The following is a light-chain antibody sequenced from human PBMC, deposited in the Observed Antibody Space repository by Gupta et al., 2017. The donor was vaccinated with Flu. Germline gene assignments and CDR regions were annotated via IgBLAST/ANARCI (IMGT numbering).Light chain of an antibody. V-gene: IGLV2-14*01. CDR3: SSYGSNSSYV. CDR2: QVN. Sequence: ALTQPAAVAASPVRSITISCTQTKDDIGNSNFVSWYQQHPGKVPKLIISQVNMRRSGVPDRFSGSKSGKTASLTISGLQAEDEADYYCSSYGSNSSYVFGAGTKVTVL. J-gene: IGLJ1*01. CDR1: KDDIGNSNF.